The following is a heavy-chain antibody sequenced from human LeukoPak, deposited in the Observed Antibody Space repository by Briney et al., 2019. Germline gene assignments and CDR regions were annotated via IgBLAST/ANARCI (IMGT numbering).Heavy chain of an antibody. CDR2: TYYRSKWSD. Sequence: SQTLSLTCAISGDSVSSNSAAWTWIRQSPSRGLEWLGRTYYRSKWSDDYAVSVKSRITINPDTSKNQFSLHLNSETPEDTAVYYCARGRVTTIANYYYYYIDVWGEGTTVTVSS. V-gene: IGHV6-1*01. CDR3: ARGRVTTIANYYYYYIDV. CDR1: GDSVSSNSAA. J-gene: IGHJ6*03. D-gene: IGHD4-17*01.